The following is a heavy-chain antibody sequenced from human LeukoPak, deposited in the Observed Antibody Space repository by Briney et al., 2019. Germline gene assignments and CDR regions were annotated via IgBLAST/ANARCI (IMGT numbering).Heavy chain of an antibody. D-gene: IGHD3-3*01. CDR3: ARGLRGEAIFGVVTNGMDV. J-gene: IGHJ6*02. V-gene: IGHV1-69*13. CDR1: GGTFSSYA. CDR2: IIPIFGTA. Sequence: PRASVKVSCKASGGTFSSYAISWVRQAPGQGLEWMGGIIPIFGTANYAQKFQGRVTITADESTSTAYMELSSLRSEDTAVYYCARGLRGEAIFGVVTNGMDVWGQGTTVTVSS.